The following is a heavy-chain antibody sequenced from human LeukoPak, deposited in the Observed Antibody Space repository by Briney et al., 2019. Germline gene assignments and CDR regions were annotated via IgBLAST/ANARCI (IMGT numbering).Heavy chain of an antibody. D-gene: IGHD6-19*01. Sequence: SKTLSPTCAVYGGSFSGYYWSWIRQPPGKGLEWIGEINHSGSTNYNPSLKSRVTISVDTSKNQFSLKLSSVTAADTAVYYCASGKGSGWYRYYFDYWGQGTLVTVSS. J-gene: IGHJ4*02. CDR3: ASGKGSGWYRYYFDY. CDR1: GGSFSGYY. V-gene: IGHV4-34*01. CDR2: INHSGST.